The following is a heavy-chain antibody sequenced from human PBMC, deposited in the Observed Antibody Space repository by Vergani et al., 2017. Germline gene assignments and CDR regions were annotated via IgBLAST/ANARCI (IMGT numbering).Heavy chain of an antibody. J-gene: IGHJ3*01. CDR1: GGSISSYY. D-gene: IGHD2-21*02. CDR3: ARNPYCGGDCYSDAFDF. CDR2: IYYSGST. Sequence: QVQLQESGPGLVKPSETLSLTCTVSGGSISSYYWSWIRQPPGKGLEWIGYIYYSGSTNYNPSLKSRVTISVDTSKNQFSLKLSSVTAADTAVYYFARNPYCGGDCYSDAFDFWGQGTMVTVSS. V-gene: IGHV4-59*01.